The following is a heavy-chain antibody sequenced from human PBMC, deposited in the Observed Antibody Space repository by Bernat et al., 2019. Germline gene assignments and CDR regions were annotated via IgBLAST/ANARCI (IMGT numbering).Heavy chain of an antibody. J-gene: IGHJ3*02. Sequence: VRMAQEEAAEKKSGSKVECRCKPSGSTFSSYAISWVRQAPGQGLEWMGGIIPIFGTANYAQKFQGRVTITADESTSTAYMELSSLRSEDTAVYYCARIKGRGENAFDIWGQG. V-gene: IGHV1-69*01. CDR3: ARIKGRGENAFDI. CDR2: IIPIFGTA. CDR1: GSTFSSYA.